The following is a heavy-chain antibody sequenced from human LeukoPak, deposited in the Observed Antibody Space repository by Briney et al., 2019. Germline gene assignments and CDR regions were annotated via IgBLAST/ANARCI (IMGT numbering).Heavy chain of an antibody. V-gene: IGHV3-23*01. D-gene: IGHD3-10*01. CDR3: AKAMGGWFGELPFDY. J-gene: IGHJ4*02. Sequence: GGSLRLSCAASGFTFSSYAMSWVRQAPGKGLVWVSAISGSGGSTYYADSVKGRFTISRDNSKNTLYLQMNSLRAEDTAVYYCAKAMGGWFGELPFDYWGQGTLVTVSS. CDR1: GFTFSSYA. CDR2: ISGSGGST.